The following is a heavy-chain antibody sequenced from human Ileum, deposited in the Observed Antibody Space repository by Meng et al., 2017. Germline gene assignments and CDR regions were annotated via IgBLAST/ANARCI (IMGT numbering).Heavy chain of an antibody. CDR2: INRGGAT. Sequence: QVPLEQGGPVVLKRSETLSLSCAVDGGSSSGDYWSWLRQTPGEGLEGIGEINRGGATNYSPSLRSRATISIDTSKNQFSLNLTSVTAADTAVYYCAVGPASEWFIDSWGQGSLVTVSS. V-gene: IGHV4-34*01. J-gene: IGHJ4*02. D-gene: IGHD3-3*01. CDR3: AVGPASEWFIDS. CDR1: GGSSSGDY.